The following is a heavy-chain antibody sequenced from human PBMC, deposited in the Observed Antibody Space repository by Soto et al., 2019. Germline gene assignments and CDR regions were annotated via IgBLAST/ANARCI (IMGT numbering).Heavy chain of an antibody. CDR3: ARDLVVVPAAQSDNWFDP. V-gene: IGHV1-18*01. J-gene: IGHJ5*02. CDR1: GYTFTSYG. D-gene: IGHD2-2*01. CDR2: ISAYNGNT. Sequence: ASVKVSCKASGYTFTSYGISWVRQAPGQGLEWMGWISAYNGNTNYAQKLQGRVTMTTETSTRTAYMELRSLRSDDTAVYYCARDLVVVPAAQSDNWFDPWGQGTLVTVSS.